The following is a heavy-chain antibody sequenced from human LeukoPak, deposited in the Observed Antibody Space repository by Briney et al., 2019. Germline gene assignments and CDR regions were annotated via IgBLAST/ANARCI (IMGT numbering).Heavy chain of an antibody. CDR1: GFTFSSYT. CDR2: ISGGSSTI. D-gene: IGHD3-10*01. V-gene: IGHV3-48*02. Sequence: PGGSLRLSCAACGFTFSSYTMHWVRQAPGKGLEWISSISGGSSTIYYADSVKGRFTISRDNARNSLYLQMNSLRDEDTAVYYCARRDYGSGSFFGIDYWGQGTLVTVSS. CDR3: ARRDYGSGSFFGIDY. J-gene: IGHJ4*02.